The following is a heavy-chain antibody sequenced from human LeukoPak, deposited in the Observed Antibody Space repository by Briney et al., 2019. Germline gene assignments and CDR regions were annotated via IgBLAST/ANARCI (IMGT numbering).Heavy chain of an antibody. Sequence: SETLSLTCAVSGGSVTSGNWWTWVRQPPGQGLEWIGEIYHSGTTNYNLSFKSRVTISVDKSKNHFSLNLTSVTAADTAVYYCARSYYYDSIGLAAAFEIWGQGTMVTVSS. D-gene: IGHD3-22*01. J-gene: IGHJ3*02. CDR1: GGSVTSGNW. CDR2: IYHSGTT. V-gene: IGHV4-4*02. CDR3: ARSYYYDSIGLAAAFEI.